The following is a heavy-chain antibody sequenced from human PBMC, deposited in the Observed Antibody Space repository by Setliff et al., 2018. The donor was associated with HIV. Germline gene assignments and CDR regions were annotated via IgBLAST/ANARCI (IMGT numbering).Heavy chain of an antibody. D-gene: IGHD3-22*01. CDR2: INHDRTT. V-gene: IGHV4-34*01. J-gene: IGHJ2*01. Sequence: PSETLSLTCAVYGGSFSGYYWSWIRQPPGKGLEWIGEINHDRTTNYNPSLKSRVTISVDTSKNQFSLKLSSVTAADTAVYYCARQDYYYDSSGYYRWWEPFSWYFDLWGRGTLVTVSS. CDR1: GGSFSGYY. CDR3: ARQDYYYDSSGYYRWWEPFSWYFDL.